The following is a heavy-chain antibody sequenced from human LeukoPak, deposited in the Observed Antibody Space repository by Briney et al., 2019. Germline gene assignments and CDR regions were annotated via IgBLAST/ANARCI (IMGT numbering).Heavy chain of an antibody. Sequence: GGSLRLSCAASGFTFSSYAMSWVRQASGKGLEWVSAISGSGGSTYYADSVKGRFTISRDNSKNTLYLQMNSLRAEDTAVYYCASGSGSYRPGLLDYWGQGTLVTVSS. J-gene: IGHJ4*02. CDR3: ASGSGSYRPGLLDY. D-gene: IGHD1-26*01. CDR2: ISGSGGST. CDR1: GFTFSSYA. V-gene: IGHV3-23*01.